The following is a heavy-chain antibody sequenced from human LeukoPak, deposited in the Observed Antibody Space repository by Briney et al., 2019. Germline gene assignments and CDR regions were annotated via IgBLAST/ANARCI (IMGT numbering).Heavy chain of an antibody. CDR1: GGSISSSSHY. CDR3: AGGLDWGYGMDV. V-gene: IGHV4-39*01. J-gene: IGHJ6*02. CDR2: IYYTGST. Sequence: PSETLSLTCTVSGGSISSSSHYWGWFRQPPGMGLEWIGSIYYTGSTYYSPSLKSRVTISVDTSENQFSLKLSSVTAADTAVYYCAGGLDWGYGMDVWGQGTTVTVSS. D-gene: IGHD2-15*01.